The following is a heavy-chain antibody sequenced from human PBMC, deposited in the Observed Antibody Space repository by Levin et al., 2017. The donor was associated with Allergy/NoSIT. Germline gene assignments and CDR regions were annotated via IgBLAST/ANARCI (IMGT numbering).Heavy chain of an antibody. CDR3: ARDVFPYYYGSGSLDY. D-gene: IGHD3-10*01. V-gene: IGHV1-18*01. CDR2: ISAYNGNT. CDR1: GYTFTSYG. Sequence: ASVKVSCKASGYTFTSYGISWVRQAPGQGLEWMGWISAYNGNTNYAQKLQGRVTMTTDTSTSTAYMELRSLRSDDTAVYYCARDVFPYYYGSGSLDYWGQGTLVTVSS. J-gene: IGHJ4*02.